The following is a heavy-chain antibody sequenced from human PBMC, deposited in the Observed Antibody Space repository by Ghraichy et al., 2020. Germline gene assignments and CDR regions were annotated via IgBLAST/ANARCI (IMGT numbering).Heavy chain of an antibody. J-gene: IGHJ4*02. Sequence: SETLSLTCAVSGGSFSGYYWGWIRQSPGKGLEWIGEISHRGNTDYNPSLRGRVTISLDTSKNQFSLKLSSVTAADTAVYYCARNQPHYDSWGQGTLVTVSS. CDR3: ARNQPHYDS. CDR2: ISHRGNT. V-gene: IGHV4-34*01. CDR1: GGSFSGYY.